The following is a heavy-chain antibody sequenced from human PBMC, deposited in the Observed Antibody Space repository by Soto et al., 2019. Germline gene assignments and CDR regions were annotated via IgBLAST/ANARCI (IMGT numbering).Heavy chain of an antibody. CDR2: ISSTGGST. Sequence: EVQLLASGGGLVQPGGSLRLSCAASRFTFSNYVMSWVRQAPGKGLEWVSGISSTGGSTYYADSVKGRFTISRHNSKNTLALQMSTVRAAATAIYYCASANEYVFWSGFRFYGMDVWGHGTGVTVAS. V-gene: IGHV3-23*01. CDR1: RFTFSNYV. CDR3: ASANEYVFWSGFRFYGMDV. J-gene: IGHJ6*02. D-gene: IGHD3-3*01.